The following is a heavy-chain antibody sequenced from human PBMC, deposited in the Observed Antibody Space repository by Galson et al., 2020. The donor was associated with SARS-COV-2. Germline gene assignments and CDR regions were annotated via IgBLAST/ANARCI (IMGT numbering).Heavy chain of an antibody. CDR1: GYTFTRYG. Sequence: ASEKVSCKASGYTFTRYGISWVRQAPGQGLEGMGWISGYNGKTKYAQKLQGRGTMTRDTSTSTAYMELGSLGSYDTAVYYCASVGRLAVAGSLFDYWGQGTLVTVSS. J-gene: IGHJ4*02. D-gene: IGHD6-19*01. CDR3: ASVGRLAVAGSLFDY. V-gene: IGHV1-18*04. CDR2: ISGYNGKT.